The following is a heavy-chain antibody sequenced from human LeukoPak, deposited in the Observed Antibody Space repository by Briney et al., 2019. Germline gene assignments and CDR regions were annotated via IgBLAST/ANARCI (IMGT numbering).Heavy chain of an antibody. Sequence: ASVKVSCKAAGYTFTSYDINWVRQATGQGLEWMGGMNPNSGNTGYAQKFQGRVTMTRDMSTSTVYMELSSLRSEDTAVYYCARDGLPMVRGVIITYYMDVWGKGTTVTVSS. CDR3: ARDGLPMVRGVIITYYMDV. J-gene: IGHJ6*03. CDR2: MNPNSGNT. V-gene: IGHV1-8*01. CDR1: GYTFTSYD. D-gene: IGHD3-10*01.